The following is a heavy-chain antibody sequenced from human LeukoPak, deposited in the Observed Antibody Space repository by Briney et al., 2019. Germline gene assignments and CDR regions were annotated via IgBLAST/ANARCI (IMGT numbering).Heavy chain of an antibody. CDR3: TTEGLWGAFDI. V-gene: IGHV3-15*01. CDR2: IKSKSDGGTT. CDR1: GFTFSNAW. D-gene: IGHD3-16*01. Sequence: GGSLRLSCAASGFTFSNAWMIWVRQAPGRGLEWVGRIKSKSDGGTTDYDAPVKGRFTISRDDSKNTLFLQMKSLKAEDTAVYYCTTEGLWGAFDIWGQGTMVTVSS. J-gene: IGHJ3*02.